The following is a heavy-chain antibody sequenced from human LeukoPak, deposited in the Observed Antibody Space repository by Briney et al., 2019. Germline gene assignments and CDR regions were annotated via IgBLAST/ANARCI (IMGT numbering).Heavy chain of an antibody. D-gene: IGHD2-2*01. CDR1: GGSISSGGYY. J-gene: IGHJ4*02. CDR2: IYYSEST. V-gene: IGHV4-31*03. Sequence: SETLSLTCTVSGGSISSGGYYWSWIRQHPGKGLEWIGYIYYSESTYYNPSLKSRVTISVDTSKNQFSLKLGSVTAADTAVYCCARARIVVVPAGNPFFDYWGQGTLVTVSS. CDR3: ARARIVVVPAGNPFFDY.